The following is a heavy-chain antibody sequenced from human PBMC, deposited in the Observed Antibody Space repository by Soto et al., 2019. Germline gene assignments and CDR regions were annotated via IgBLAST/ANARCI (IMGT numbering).Heavy chain of an antibody. D-gene: IGHD2-2*01. CDR2: IYYSGST. CDR3: AREPGEYCSSTSCASDAFDI. J-gene: IGHJ3*02. V-gene: IGHV4-31*03. CDR1: GGSISSGGYY. Sequence: SETLSLTCTVSGGSISSGGYYWSWIRQHPGKGLEWIGYIYYSGSTYYNPSLKSRVTISVDTSKNQFSLKLSSVTAADTAVYYCAREPGEYCSSTSCASDAFDIWGQGTMVTVSS.